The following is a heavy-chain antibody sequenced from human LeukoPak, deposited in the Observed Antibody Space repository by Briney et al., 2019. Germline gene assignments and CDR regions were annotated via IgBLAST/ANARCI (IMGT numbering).Heavy chain of an antibody. V-gene: IGHV4-59*01. CDR2: IYYSGST. Sequence: SETLSLTCTVSGGSISSYYWSWIRQPPGKGLEWIGYIYYSGSTNYEPSLKSRVTISLDTSKNQFSLKLSSVTAADTAVYYCARAGGTSGSYGGYFDYWGQGTLVTVSS. D-gene: IGHD1-26*01. CDR1: GGSISSYY. J-gene: IGHJ4*02. CDR3: ARAGGTSGSYGGYFDY.